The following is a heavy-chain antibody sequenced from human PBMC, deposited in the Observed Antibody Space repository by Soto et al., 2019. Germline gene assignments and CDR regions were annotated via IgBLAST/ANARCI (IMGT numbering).Heavy chain of an antibody. CDR3: ARASTPYNAQSFDP. CDR2: ISYDGSNK. J-gene: IGHJ5*02. Sequence: QVQLVESGGGVVQPGRSLRLSCAASGFTFSSYAMHWVRQAPGKGLEWVAVISYDGSNKYYADSVKGRFTISRDNSKNTLYQQMNSLRAEDTAVYYCARASTPYNAQSFDPWGQGTLVTVSS. D-gene: IGHD1-1*01. V-gene: IGHV3-30-3*01. CDR1: GFTFSSYA.